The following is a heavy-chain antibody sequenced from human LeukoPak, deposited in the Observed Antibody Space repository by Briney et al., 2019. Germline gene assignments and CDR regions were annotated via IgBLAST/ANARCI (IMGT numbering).Heavy chain of an antibody. CDR3: SRGLDSRKLGY. CDR1: GASFSSGDQY. D-gene: IGHD3-22*01. J-gene: IGHJ4*02. V-gene: IGHV4-31*03. CDR2: IHPSGTL. Sequence: SQTLSLTCTVSGASFSSGDQYWNWIRQRPGEGPEWIGGIHPSGTLYNNPSLESRVTISIDTSKNQFSLNLNSVTAADTAVYFCSRGLDSRKLGYWGQGTLVTVSS.